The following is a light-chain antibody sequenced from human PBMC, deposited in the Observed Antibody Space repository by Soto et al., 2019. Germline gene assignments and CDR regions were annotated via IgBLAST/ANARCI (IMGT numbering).Light chain of an antibody. V-gene: IGKV3-15*01. J-gene: IGKJ1*01. CDR3: QQYTNRPPRWT. Sequence: EIVMTQSPGTLSVSPGERATLSCRASQSINSNLAWYQQTPGQAPRLIIYDASTRATGIPARFSGSGSGTEFTLTISSLQSEDFAVYYCQQYTNRPPRWTFGQGTKVEIK. CDR1: QSINSN. CDR2: DAS.